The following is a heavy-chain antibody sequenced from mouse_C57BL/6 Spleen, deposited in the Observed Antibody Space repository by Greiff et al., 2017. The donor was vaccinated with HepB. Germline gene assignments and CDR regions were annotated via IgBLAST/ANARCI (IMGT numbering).Heavy chain of an antibody. CDR3: ASYSNYVGRFAY. V-gene: IGHV1-53*01. Sequence: QVQLQQPGTGLVKPGASVKLSCKASGYTFTSYWMHWVKQRPGQGLEWIGNINPSNGGTNYNEKFKSKATLTVDKSSSTAYMQLSSLTSEDSAVYYCASYSNYVGRFAYWGQGTLVTVSA. CDR1: GYTFTSYW. CDR2: INPSNGGT. J-gene: IGHJ3*01. D-gene: IGHD2-5*01.